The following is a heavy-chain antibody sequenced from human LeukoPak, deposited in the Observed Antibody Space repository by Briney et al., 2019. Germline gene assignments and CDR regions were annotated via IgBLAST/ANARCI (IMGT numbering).Heavy chain of an antibody. CDR3: ARASTHPGGDCYDR. Sequence: ASETLSLTCTVSGGSIRSSYYYWGWIRQPPGKGLEWIGSIYDSGSTYYNPSLKSRVTISVDTSKNQFSLKLNSVTAADTAVYYCARASTHPGGDCYDRWGQGTLVTVSS. CDR1: GGSIRSSYYY. D-gene: IGHD2-21*02. V-gene: IGHV4-39*01. J-gene: IGHJ5*02. CDR2: IYDSGST.